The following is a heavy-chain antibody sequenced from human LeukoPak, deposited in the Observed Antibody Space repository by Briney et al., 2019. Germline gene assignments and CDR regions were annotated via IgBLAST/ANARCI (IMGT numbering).Heavy chain of an antibody. Sequence: ASVKVSCKASGYTFTSYYMHWMRQAPGQGPEWMGIINPRGGSTDYSQKFQDRVTMNSDTSIDTAYMELTSLRYEDTAVYYCARDYYGSKSSSFDPWGQGTLVTVSS. D-gene: IGHD3-10*01. CDR3: ARDYYGSKSSSFDP. CDR1: GYTFTSYY. V-gene: IGHV1-46*01. CDR2: INPRGGST. J-gene: IGHJ5*02.